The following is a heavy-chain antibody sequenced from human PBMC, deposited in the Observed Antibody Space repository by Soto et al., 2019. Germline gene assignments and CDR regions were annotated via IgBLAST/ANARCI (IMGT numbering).Heavy chain of an antibody. V-gene: IGHV3-23*01. Sequence: GGSLRLSCAASGFTFSSYAMSWVRQAPGKGLEWVSAISGSGGSTYYADSVKGRFTISRDNSKNTLYLQMNSLRAEDTAVYYCARDLILYCSGGSCYDYWGQGTLVTVSS. J-gene: IGHJ4*02. D-gene: IGHD2-15*01. CDR1: GFTFSSYA. CDR3: ARDLILYCSGGSCYDY. CDR2: ISGSGGST.